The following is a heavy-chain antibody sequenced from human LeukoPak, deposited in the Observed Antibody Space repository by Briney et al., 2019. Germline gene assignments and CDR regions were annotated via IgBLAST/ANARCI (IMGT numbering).Heavy chain of an antibody. CDR1: GGSFSGYY. V-gene: IGHV4-34*01. J-gene: IGHJ4*02. D-gene: IGHD6-13*01. Sequence: SGTLSLTCAVYGGSFSGYYWSWIRQPPGKGLEWIGEINHSGSTNYNPSLKSRVTISVDTSKNQFSLKLSSVTAADTAVYYCARQRLPPFNTGYSSSPFDYWGQGTLVTVSS. CDR2: INHSGST. CDR3: ARQRLPPFNTGYSSSPFDY.